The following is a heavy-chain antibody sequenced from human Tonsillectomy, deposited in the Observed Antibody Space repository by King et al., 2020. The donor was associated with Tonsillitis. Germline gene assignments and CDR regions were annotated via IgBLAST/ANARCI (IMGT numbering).Heavy chain of an antibody. CDR1: GFTFSSYA. Sequence: VQLVESGGGLVQPGGSLRLSCAASGFTFSSYAMRWVRQAPGGGLEWVSSITNRGAGTYHAESVRGRFTISRDNSKNILYRQWNTLRDDDAAVYYCVKAAPRVGSFQHWGQGTLVTVSS. V-gene: IGHV3-23*04. CDR3: VKAAPRVGSFQH. J-gene: IGHJ1*01. D-gene: IGHD6-25*01. CDR2: ITNRGAGT.